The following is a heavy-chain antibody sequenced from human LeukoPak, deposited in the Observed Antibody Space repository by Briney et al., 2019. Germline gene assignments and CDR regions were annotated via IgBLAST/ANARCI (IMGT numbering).Heavy chain of an antibody. V-gene: IGHV3-15*01. CDR2: IKSKTDGGIT. J-gene: IGHJ4*02. CDR1: GLSFNNAW. Sequence: GSLRLSCAAAGLSFNNAWMSWVRQAPRKGREWVGRIKSKTDGGITDNAAHVKGRFTISRNDSKNTLDLQMNSMKTEDTAVYYCTTEGGWSFYFDYWGQGTLVTVSS. CDR3: TTEGGWSFYFDY. D-gene: IGHD2-15*01.